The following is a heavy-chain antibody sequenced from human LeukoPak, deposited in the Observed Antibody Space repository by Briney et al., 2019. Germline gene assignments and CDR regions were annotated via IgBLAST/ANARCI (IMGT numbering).Heavy chain of an antibody. CDR1: AFPFSTYG. CDR3: AAKTRLSAVTSYYYVDV. Sequence: GGSLRLSCAASAFPFSTYGMIWVRQAPGKGLEWVSSITESGDNTYYADSVKGRFTISRDNSKNTLYLQMTSLRAEDTAVYYCAAKTRLSAVTSYYYVDVWGKGTTATVSS. V-gene: IGHV3-23*01. D-gene: IGHD3-10*01. CDR2: ITESGDNT. J-gene: IGHJ6*03.